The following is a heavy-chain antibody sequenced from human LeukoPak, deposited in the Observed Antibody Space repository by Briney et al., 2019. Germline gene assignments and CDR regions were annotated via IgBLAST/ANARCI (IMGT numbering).Heavy chain of an antibody. V-gene: IGHV4-34*01. CDR2: IDDSGNN. D-gene: IGHD3-16*02. CDR3: ARAKANPPQYDYVWGSYRYTYYYYMDV. CDR1: GGSFSGYY. J-gene: IGHJ6*03. Sequence: SDTLSLTCAVYGGSFSGYYWSWIRQPPGKGLEWIGEIDDSGNNKYNPSIRSRVTISVDTSKNRFSLKLSSVTAADTAVYYCARAKANPPQYDYVWGSYRYTYYYYMDVWGKGTTVTVSS.